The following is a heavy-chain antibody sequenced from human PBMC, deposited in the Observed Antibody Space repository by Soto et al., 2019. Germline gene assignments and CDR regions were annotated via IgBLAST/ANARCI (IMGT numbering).Heavy chain of an antibody. CDR2: IYYSGST. D-gene: IGHD3-22*01. CDR1: GGSISSGGYY. J-gene: IGHJ5*02. CDR3: ASQIDYYGSSGYYRWFDP. Sequence: PSETLSLTCTVSGGSISSGGYYWSWIRQHPGKGLEWTGYIYYSGSTYYNPSLKSRVTISVDTSKNQFSLKLSSVTAADTAVYYCASQIDYYGSSGYYRWFDPWGQGNLVTVSS. V-gene: IGHV4-31*03.